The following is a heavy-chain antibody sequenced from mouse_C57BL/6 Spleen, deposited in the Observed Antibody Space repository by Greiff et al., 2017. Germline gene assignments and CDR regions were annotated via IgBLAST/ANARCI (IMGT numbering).Heavy chain of an antibody. D-gene: IGHD2-1*01. CDR1: GYSITSGYY. CDR3: ARDAPYYYGNLDY. Sequence: EVKLMESGPGLVKPSQSLSLTCSVTGYSITSGYYWNWIRQFPGNKLEWMGYISYDGSNNYNPSLKNRISITRDTSKNKFFLKLNSVTTEDTATYYCARDAPYYYGNLDYWGQGTTLTVSS. V-gene: IGHV3-6*01. J-gene: IGHJ2*01. CDR2: ISYDGSN.